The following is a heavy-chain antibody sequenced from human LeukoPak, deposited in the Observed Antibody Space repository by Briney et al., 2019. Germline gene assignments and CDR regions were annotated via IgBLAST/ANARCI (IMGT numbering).Heavy chain of an antibody. J-gene: IGHJ4*02. V-gene: IGHV4-59*12. CDR3: ARYSYSSSWYTFDY. Sequence: PSETLSLTCTVSGGSISSYYWSWIRQPPGKGLEWIGYIYYSGSTYYNPSLKSRVTISVDTSKNQFSLKLSSVTAADTAVYYCARYSYSSSWYTFDYWGQGTLVTVSS. CDR2: IYYSGST. D-gene: IGHD6-13*01. CDR1: GGSISSYY.